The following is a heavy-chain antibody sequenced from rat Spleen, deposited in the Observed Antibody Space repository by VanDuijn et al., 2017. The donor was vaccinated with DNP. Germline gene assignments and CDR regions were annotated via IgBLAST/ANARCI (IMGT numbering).Heavy chain of an antibody. CDR1: GFTFSDYN. CDR3: ASAGNWFAY. J-gene: IGHJ3*01. V-gene: IGHV5-7*01. CDR2: ISYDGSST. Sequence: EVQLVESGGGLVQPGRSLKLSCTASGFTFSDYNMAWVRQAPKKGLEWVATISYDGSSTYYRDSVKGRFTISRDNAKNTLYLQMDSLRSEDTATYYCASAGNWFAYWGQGTLVTVSS.